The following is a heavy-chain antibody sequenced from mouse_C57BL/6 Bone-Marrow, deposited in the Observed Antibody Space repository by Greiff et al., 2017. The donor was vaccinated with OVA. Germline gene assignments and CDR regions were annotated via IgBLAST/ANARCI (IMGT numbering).Heavy chain of an antibody. D-gene: IGHD2-2*01. V-gene: IGHV1-59*01. Sequence: QVQLQQPGAELVRPGTSVKLSCKASGYTFTSYWMHWVKQRPGQGLEWIGVIDPSDSYTNYNQKFKGQATLTVDTSSSTAYMQLSSLTSEDSAVYDCATIYYGYDGVDDWGQGTTLTVSS. CDR1: GYTFTSYW. J-gene: IGHJ2*01. CDR2: IDPSDSYT. CDR3: ATIYYGYDGVDD.